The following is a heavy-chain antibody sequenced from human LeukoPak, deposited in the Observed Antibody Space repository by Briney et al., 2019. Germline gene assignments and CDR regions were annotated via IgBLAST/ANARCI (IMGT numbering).Heavy chain of an antibody. Sequence: PGGSLRLSCAASGFTFSNAWMNWVRQAPGKGLEWVGRIKSKTDGGTTDYAAPVKGRFTISRDDSENRLYLQMNSLKTEDTAVYYCTTPLDSRRGYNVFDLGGQGTLVTVSS. J-gene: IGHJ3*01. V-gene: IGHV3-15*01. CDR3: TTPLDSRRGYNVFDL. CDR2: IKSKTDGGTT. CDR1: GFTFSNAW. D-gene: IGHD6-13*01.